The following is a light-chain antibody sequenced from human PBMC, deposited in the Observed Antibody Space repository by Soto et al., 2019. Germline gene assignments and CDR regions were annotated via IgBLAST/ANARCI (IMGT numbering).Light chain of an antibody. CDR2: AAS. J-gene: IGKJ5*01. CDR3: QQSYSTPQIT. V-gene: IGKV1-39*01. CDR1: QSISSY. Sequence: DIQMTQSPSSLSASVGDRVTITCRASQSISSYLNWYQQKPGKAPKLLIYAASSLQSGVPSRFSGSGSGTDFTLTISSLQPEDFATYYCQQSYSTPQITFGQGTRLELN.